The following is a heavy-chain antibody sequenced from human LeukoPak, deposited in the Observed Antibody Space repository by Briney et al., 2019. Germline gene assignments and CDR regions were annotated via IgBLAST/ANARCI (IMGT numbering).Heavy chain of an antibody. D-gene: IGHD2-15*01. V-gene: IGHV3-7*01. J-gene: IGHJ6*03. CDR1: GFTFSYYW. CDR3: ATEECFGSRCYSSNPTWYFYYMDV. CDR2: INQDGSEK. Sequence: GGSLRLSCAAPGFTFSYYWMSWVRQAPGRGLEWVANINQDGSEKHYVDSVKGRFTISTDNAKNSLYLQMNSLRAEDTAVYYCATEECFGSRCYSSNPTWYFYYMDVWGKGTTVTVSS.